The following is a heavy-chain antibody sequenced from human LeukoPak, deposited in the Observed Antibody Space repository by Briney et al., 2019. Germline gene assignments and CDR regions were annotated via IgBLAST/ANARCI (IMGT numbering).Heavy chain of an antibody. CDR3: AGSFYDILTGYYGDNWFDP. Sequence: PSETLSLTCTVSGGSVSSGSYYWRWIRQPPGKGLEWIVYIYYSGSTNYNPSLKSRVTISVDTSKNQFSLKLSSVTAADTAVYYCAGSFYDILTGYYGDNWFDPWGQGTLVTVSS. D-gene: IGHD3-9*01. J-gene: IGHJ5*02. CDR1: GGSVSSGSYY. CDR2: IYYSGST. V-gene: IGHV4-61*01.